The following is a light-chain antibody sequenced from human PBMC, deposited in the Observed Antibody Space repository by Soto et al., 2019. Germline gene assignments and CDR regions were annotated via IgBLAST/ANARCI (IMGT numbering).Light chain of an antibody. Sequence: ILLTQSPSSLSASVGDRVTITCRASQDISSSLVWYQQKPRKAPELLIYAASTLQRGVPSRFSGSGSGTDFSLTISSLQPEDFATYYCQQLDSYPITFGQGTRLEIK. CDR2: AAS. J-gene: IGKJ5*01. CDR1: QDISSS. V-gene: IGKV1-9*01. CDR3: QQLDSYPIT.